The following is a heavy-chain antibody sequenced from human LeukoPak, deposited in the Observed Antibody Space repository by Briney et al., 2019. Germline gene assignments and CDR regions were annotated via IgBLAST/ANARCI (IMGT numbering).Heavy chain of an antibody. CDR2: MYYGGSP. D-gene: IGHD1-26*01. Sequence: SETLSLTWTVSGGSISSFYWSWIRQPPGKGLEWIGYMYYGGSPNYNPSLKSRVITSLDTSKNQFSLKLNSVTTADTAVYYCVTGRYSYGWYDHWGQGILVTVSS. CDR1: GGSISSFY. V-gene: IGHV4-59*13. J-gene: IGHJ5*02. CDR3: VTGRYSYGWYDH.